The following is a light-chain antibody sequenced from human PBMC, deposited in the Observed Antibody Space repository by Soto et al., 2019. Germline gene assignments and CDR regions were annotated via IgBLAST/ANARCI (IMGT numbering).Light chain of an antibody. CDR3: KQYKEWPPFN. CDR1: QSVSNN. CDR2: GAS. J-gene: IGKJ5*01. Sequence: EIVMTQSPATLSVSPGETATLSCRASQSVSNNVAWYQQKPGQAPRLLILGASTRATGIPARFSGSGSGTEFTLSIRSLQSEDFAVYYCKQYKEWPPFNFGQGKRREIK. V-gene: IGKV3-15*01.